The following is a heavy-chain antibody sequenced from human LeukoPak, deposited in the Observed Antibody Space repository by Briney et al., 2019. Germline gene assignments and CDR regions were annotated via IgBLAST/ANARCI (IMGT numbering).Heavy chain of an antibody. CDR2: IVGNGVST. Sequence: GASLRLSCAASGFTFRNYAMNWVRQAPGQGMEWVSAIVGNGVSTYYADSVQGRFTISRDNSKNTLYLQMNSLRAADTALYYCTKWGDYDGSTGYHDSDYWGQGTLVTVSS. J-gene: IGHJ4*02. D-gene: IGHD3-9*01. CDR1: GFTFRNYA. CDR3: TKWGDYDGSTGYHDSDY. V-gene: IGHV3-23*01.